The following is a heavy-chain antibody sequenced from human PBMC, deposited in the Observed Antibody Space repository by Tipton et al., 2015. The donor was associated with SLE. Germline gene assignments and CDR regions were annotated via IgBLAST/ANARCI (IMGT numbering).Heavy chain of an antibody. CDR2: IYSGGRT. J-gene: IGHJ1*01. D-gene: IGHD2-21*01. V-gene: IGHV3-66*02. Sequence: SLRPSCAASGFTVSRNYMSWVRQAPGKGLEWVSIIYSGGRTYYADSVKGRFTISRDNSKNTLYLQMNSLRVEDTAVYYCTRDPWYCGGDCPGFQHWGQGTLVTVSS. CDR1: GFTVSRNY. CDR3: TRDPWYCGGDCPGFQH.